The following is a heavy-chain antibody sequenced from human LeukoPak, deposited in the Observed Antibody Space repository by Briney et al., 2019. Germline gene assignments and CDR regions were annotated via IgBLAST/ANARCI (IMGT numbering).Heavy chain of an antibody. CDR2: IRSKAYGGTT. CDR3: TRVGGEYYYDSSPFDY. CDR1: GFTFSSYS. Sequence: GGSLRLSCAASGFTFSSYSMNWVRQAPGKGLEWVGFIRSKAYGGTTEYAASVKGRITISRDDSKSIAYLQMNSLKTEDTAVYYCTRVGGEYYYDSSPFDYWGQGTLVTVSS. J-gene: IGHJ4*02. D-gene: IGHD3-22*01. V-gene: IGHV3-49*04.